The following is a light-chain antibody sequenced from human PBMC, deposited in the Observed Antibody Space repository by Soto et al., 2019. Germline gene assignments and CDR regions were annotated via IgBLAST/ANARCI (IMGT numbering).Light chain of an antibody. V-gene: IGKV3-20*01. CDR1: QSVRSSY. CDR3: QQYGISPAYT. Sequence: EIVLTQSPGTLSLSPGERATLSCRASQSVRSSYLAWYQQKPGQAPRLLIYGASSRATGIPDRFSGSGSGTDFTLTISRLEPEDFAVYYCQQYGISPAYTFGRGTKLEIK. CDR2: GAS. J-gene: IGKJ2*01.